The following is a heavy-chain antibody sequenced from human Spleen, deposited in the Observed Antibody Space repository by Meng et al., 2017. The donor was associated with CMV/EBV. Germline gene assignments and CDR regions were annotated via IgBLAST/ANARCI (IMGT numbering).Heavy chain of an antibody. CDR1: GFTFSRDW. D-gene: IGHD3-3*01. CDR3: ARDGRFLEWLLYATIFYYFDY. J-gene: IGHJ4*02. Sequence: GSLKISCVASGFTFSRDWMTWVRQAPGKGLEWVAVISYDGSNKYYADSVKGRFTISRDNSKNTLYLQMNSLRAEDTAVYYCARDGRFLEWLLYATIFYYFDYWGQGTLVTVSS. V-gene: IGHV3-30-3*01. CDR2: ISYDGSNK.